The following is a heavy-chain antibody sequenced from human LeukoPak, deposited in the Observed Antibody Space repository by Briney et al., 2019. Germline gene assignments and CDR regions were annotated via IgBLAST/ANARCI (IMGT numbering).Heavy chain of an antibody. CDR1: GYTFTVYY. CDR2: INPNSGGT. J-gene: IGHJ3*02. CDR3: ASSSVSSSNYGDSEYAFDI. V-gene: IGHV1-2*02. Sequence: ASVKVSCKASGYTFTVYYMHWVRQAPGQGLEWMGWINPNSGGTNYAQKFQGRVTMTRDTSIRTAYMELSRLRSDDTAVYYCASSSVSSSNYGDSEYAFDIWGQGTMVTVSS. D-gene: IGHD4-17*01.